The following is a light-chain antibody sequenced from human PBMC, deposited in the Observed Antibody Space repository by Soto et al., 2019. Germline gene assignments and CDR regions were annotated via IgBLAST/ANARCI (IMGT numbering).Light chain of an antibody. V-gene: IGKV3-15*01. Sequence: EIVMTQSPAALSVSPGERATLSCRASQSITTKLAWYQQRPGQAPRPLIYGASNRATGIPARFSGSGSGTDFTLTFSCLQSDDSAVYYCQQYDNLPRTFGPGTKV. CDR2: GAS. J-gene: IGKJ1*01. CDR3: QQYDNLPRT. CDR1: QSITTK.